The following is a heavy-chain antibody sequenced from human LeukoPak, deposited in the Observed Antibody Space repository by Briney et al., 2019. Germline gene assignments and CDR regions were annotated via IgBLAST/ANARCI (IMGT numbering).Heavy chain of an antibody. J-gene: IGHJ6*02. V-gene: IGHV4-4*02. D-gene: IGHD4/OR15-4a*01. CDR2: IYHSGST. Sequence: PSGTLSLTCAVSGGSISSSNWWSWVRQPPGKGLEWIGEIYHSGSTNYNPSLKSRVTISVDKSKNQFSLKLSSVTAADTAVYYCARDLWVLPIYGMDVWGQGTTVTVSS. CDR1: GGSISSSNW. CDR3: ARDLWVLPIYGMDV.